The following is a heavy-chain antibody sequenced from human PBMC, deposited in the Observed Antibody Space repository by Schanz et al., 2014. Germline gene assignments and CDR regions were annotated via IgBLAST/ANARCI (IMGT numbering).Heavy chain of an antibody. J-gene: IGHJ4*01. CDR3: ARDRGHGDLPGDI. CDR1: GGSVSSGGDY. V-gene: IGHV4-31*03. Sequence: QVQLQESGPGLVKPSQTLSLTCTVSGGSVSSGGDYWSWIRQHPGKGLEWIGFISYSGSTYYNPSLKSRVTISVDTSKNQFSLNLSSATAADTAVYYCARDRGHGDLPGDIWGQGNPGHRLL. CDR2: ISYSGST. D-gene: IGHD4-17*01.